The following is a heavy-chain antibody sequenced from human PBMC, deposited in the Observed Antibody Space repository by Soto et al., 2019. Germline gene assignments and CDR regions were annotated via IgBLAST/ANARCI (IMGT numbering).Heavy chain of an antibody. J-gene: IGHJ6*02. V-gene: IGHV5-10-1*01. CDR2: IDPIDTYT. D-gene: IGHD3-16*01. Sequence: SLNVYWRGYEYSFTRDCISWGRQMPEKGLEWMGRIDPIDTYTNYSPSFQGHVTISADKSISTAYLQWSSLKASDTAMYYCARRAHMCRRGETFSYYYYGMDVWGQGTTVT. CDR3: ARRAHMCRRGETFSYYYYGMDV. CDR1: EYSFTRDC.